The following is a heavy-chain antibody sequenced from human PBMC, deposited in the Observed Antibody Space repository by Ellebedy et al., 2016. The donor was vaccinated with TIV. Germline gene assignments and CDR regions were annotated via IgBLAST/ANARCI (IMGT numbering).Heavy chain of an antibody. CDR3: ARDLFMPHYDSSGYYGD. D-gene: IGHD3-22*01. J-gene: IGHJ4*02. CDR2: ISSSSSYI. Sequence: GESLKISCAASGFTFSFYSMNWVRQAPGKGLEWVSSISSSSSYIYYADSVKGRFTISRDNAKNSLYLQMNSLRAEDTAVYYCARDLFMPHYDSSGYYGDWGQGTLVTVSS. CDR1: GFTFSFYS. V-gene: IGHV3-21*01.